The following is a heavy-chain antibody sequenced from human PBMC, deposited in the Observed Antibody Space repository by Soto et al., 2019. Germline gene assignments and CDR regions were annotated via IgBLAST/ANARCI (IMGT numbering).Heavy chain of an antibody. J-gene: IGHJ4*02. D-gene: IGHD3-3*01. CDR2: VYHAGRT. Sequence: QVQLQESGPGLVKPSETLSLTCTVSGGSFKSGSYSWSWIRQPPGKGLEWIGYVYHAGRTSYNPSLKGRVSISMDTSKNQFSLNLDSVTAADKAVYFCARDFAYFDSWGQGTLVTVSS. CDR1: GGSFKSGSYS. CDR3: ARDFAYFDS. V-gene: IGHV4-61*01.